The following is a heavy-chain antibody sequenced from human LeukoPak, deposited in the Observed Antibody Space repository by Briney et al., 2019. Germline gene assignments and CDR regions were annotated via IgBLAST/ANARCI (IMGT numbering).Heavy chain of an antibody. J-gene: IGHJ6*02. V-gene: IGHV3-33*08. Sequence: GGSLRLSCAASGFTFSSYGMHWVRQAPGKGLEWVAVIWYGGSNKYYADSVEGRFTISRDNAKNSLYLQMNSLRAEDTAVYYCARDDTAMVTYYYYYGMDVWGQGTTVTVSS. D-gene: IGHD5-18*01. CDR1: GFTFSSYG. CDR2: IWYGGSNK. CDR3: ARDDTAMVTYYYYYGMDV.